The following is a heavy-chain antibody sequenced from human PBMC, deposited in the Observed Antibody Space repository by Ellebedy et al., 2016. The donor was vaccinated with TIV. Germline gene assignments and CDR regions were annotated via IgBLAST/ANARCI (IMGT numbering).Heavy chain of an antibody. V-gene: IGHV4-4*07. D-gene: IGHD6-19*01. J-gene: IGHJ5*02. CDR2: ISASGNT. Sequence: MPSETLSLTCTVSGASISSYYWSWIRQPAGKGLEWIGRISASGNTNYNPSLKSRVTMSVDTSKNQFSLKLSSVTAADTAVYYCARDLRIAVAGILGHNWFDPWGQGTLVTVSS. CDR3: ARDLRIAVAGILGHNWFDP. CDR1: GASISSYY.